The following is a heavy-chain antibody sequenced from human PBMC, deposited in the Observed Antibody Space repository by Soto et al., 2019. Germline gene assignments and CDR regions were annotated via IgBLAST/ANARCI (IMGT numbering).Heavy chain of an antibody. D-gene: IGHD6-13*01. Sequence: PSETLSLTCAVYGGSFSGYYWSWIRQPPGKGLEWIGEINHSGSTNYNPSLKSRVTISVDTSKNQFSLKLSSVTAADTAVYYCARGPGIAAAGTFLDYWGQGTLVTVSS. CDR3: ARGPGIAAAGTFLDY. J-gene: IGHJ4*02. V-gene: IGHV4-34*01. CDR1: GGSFSGYY. CDR2: INHSGST.